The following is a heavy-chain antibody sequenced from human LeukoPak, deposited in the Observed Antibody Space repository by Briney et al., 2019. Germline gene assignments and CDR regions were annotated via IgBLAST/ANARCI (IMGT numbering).Heavy chain of an antibody. J-gene: IGHJ4*02. CDR3: ARGGHNFVF. CDR2: IGSAGDT. V-gene: IGHV3-13*01. CDR1: GFTFSSYD. Sequence: GGSLRLSCAASGFTFSSYDMHWVRQTTGKGLEWVSVIGSAGDTYYQGSVKGRFIIARENAKNSLYLQMNSLRVEDTAVYYCARGGHNFVFWGQGTLVTVSS.